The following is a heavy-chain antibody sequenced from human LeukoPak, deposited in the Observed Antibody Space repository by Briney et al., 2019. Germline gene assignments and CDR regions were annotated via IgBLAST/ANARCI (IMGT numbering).Heavy chain of an antibody. CDR2: INPSGGST. CDR3: ARDIAAAGEPYYFDY. D-gene: IGHD6-13*01. CDR1: GYTFTSYY. Sequence: ASVKVSCKASGYTFTSYYMHWVRQAPGQGLEWMGIINPSGGSTSYAQKFQGRVTMTRDTSTSTVYMELSSLRSEDTAVYYCARDIAAAGEPYYFDYWGQGTLVTVSS. J-gene: IGHJ4*02. V-gene: IGHV1-46*01.